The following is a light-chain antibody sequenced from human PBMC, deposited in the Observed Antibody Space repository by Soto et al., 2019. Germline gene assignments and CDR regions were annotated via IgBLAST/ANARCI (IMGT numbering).Light chain of an antibody. V-gene: IGKV1-17*02. CDR2: AAS. CDR1: QGIRND. J-gene: IGKJ3*01. Sequence: DIQMTQSPSSLSASVGDRVTITCRASQGIRNDLDWYQQKPGKAPKCLIYAASNLYTGVQSRFSGSGSGTEFTLTITNLQPEDFATYFCLQHSSFIFTFGPGTKVDIK. CDR3: LQHSSFIFT.